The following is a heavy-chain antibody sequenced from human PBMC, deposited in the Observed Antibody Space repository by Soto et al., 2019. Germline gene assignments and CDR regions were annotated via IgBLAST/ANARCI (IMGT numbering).Heavy chain of an antibody. CDR2: IYSGGST. CDR1: GFTVSSNY. V-gene: IGHV3-66*01. Sequence: GGSLSLSCAASGFTVSSNYMSWVRQAPGKGLEWVSVIYSGGSTYYADSVKGRFTISRDNSKNTLYLQMNSLRAEDTAVYYCAKDSGYCSSTSCPHDAFDIWGQGTMVTVSS. J-gene: IGHJ3*02. D-gene: IGHD2-2*03. CDR3: AKDSGYCSSTSCPHDAFDI.